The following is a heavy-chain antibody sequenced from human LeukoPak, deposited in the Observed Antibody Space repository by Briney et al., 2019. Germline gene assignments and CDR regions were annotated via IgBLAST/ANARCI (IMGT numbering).Heavy chain of an antibody. CDR3: ARGHRGAVYDSSGYRLANEVYYYYGMDV. CDR2: INHSGST. J-gene: IGHJ6*02. D-gene: IGHD3-22*01. Sequence: PSETLSLTCAVYGGSFSGYYWSWIRQPPGKGLEWIGEINHSGSTNYNPSLKSRVTISVDTSKNQFSLKLSSVTAADTAVYYCARGHRGAVYDSSGYRLANEVYYYYGMDVWGQGTTVTVSS. V-gene: IGHV4-34*01. CDR1: GGSFSGYY.